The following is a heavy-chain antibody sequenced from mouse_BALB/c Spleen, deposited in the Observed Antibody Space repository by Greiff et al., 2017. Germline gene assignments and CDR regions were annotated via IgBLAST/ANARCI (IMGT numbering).Heavy chain of an antibody. CDR2: ISSGGSYT. Sequence: EVQGVESGGGLVKPGGSLKLSCAASGFTFSSYAMSWVRQTPEKRLEWVATISSGGSYTYYPDSVKGRFTISRDNAKNTLYLQMSSLRSEDTAMYYCARQGDSSGGDYWGQGTTLTVSS. V-gene: IGHV5-9-3*01. D-gene: IGHD3-2*01. CDR1: GFTFSSYA. CDR3: ARQGDSSGGDY. J-gene: IGHJ2*01.